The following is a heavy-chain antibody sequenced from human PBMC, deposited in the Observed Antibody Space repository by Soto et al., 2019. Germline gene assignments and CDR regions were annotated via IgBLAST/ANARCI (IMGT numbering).Heavy chain of an antibody. CDR1: GYTFTSYG. CDR3: ARVPRLRFLEWLPWFDY. J-gene: IGHJ4*02. V-gene: IGHV1-18*04. D-gene: IGHD3-3*01. Sequence: QVPLVQSGAEVKKPGASVKVSCKASGYTFTSYGISWVRQAPGQGLEWMGWISAYNGNTNYAQKLQGRVTMTTDTSTSKAYMELRSLRSDDTAVYYCARVPRLRFLEWLPWFDYWGQGTLVTVSS. CDR2: ISAYNGNT.